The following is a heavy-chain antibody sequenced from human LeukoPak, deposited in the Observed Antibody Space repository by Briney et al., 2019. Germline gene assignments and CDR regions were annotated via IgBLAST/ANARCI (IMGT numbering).Heavy chain of an antibody. J-gene: IGHJ4*02. CDR3: TRRYGGHSGWAGYHDS. CDR1: GFSFSAYI. V-gene: IGHV3-64*01. Sequence: GGSLRLSCVASGFSFSAYIMHWVRQAPGKGLEYVSAIRSDGSSTLYPNVVKGRFPISRDNSKSTVYLQMGSQRAEDTAVYYCTRRYGGHSGWAGYHDSWGQGTLVTVSS. D-gene: IGHD6-19*01. CDR2: IRSDGSST.